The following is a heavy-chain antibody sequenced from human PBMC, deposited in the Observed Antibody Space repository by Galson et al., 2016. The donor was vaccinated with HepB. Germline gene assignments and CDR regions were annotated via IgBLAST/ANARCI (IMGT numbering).Heavy chain of an antibody. CDR2: IDEDGSET. CDR3: AKGGPEGTGTLDS. Sequence: SLRLSCAASGFIFSYDWMHWVRQTEGRGLTYIAHIDEDGSETSYADSVKGRFTISRDNAMDTVYPQMDRLRADDTGVYFCAKGGPEGTGTLDSWGQGTQVTVSS. CDR1: GFIFSYDW. V-gene: IGHV3-74*01. J-gene: IGHJ4*02. D-gene: IGHD1-1*01.